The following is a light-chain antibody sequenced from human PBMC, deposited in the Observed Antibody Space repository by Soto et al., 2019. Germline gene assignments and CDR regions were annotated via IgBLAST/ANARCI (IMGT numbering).Light chain of an antibody. CDR1: QSVGSPY. V-gene: IGKV3-20*01. CDR3: HQHGSSPFT. CDR2: GAS. Sequence: EVVLTQSPVTLSLSPGESATLSCRASQSVGSPYLAWYQQKPGKPPRLLIYGASSRATDIPERFSGSGSGTEFTLTIVRLAPEDFAMYYCHQHGSSPFTFGPGTKVDF. J-gene: IGKJ3*01.